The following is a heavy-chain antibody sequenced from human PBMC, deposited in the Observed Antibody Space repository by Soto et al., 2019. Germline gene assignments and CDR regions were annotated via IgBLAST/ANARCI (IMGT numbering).Heavy chain of an antibody. CDR2: IYYSGST. Sequence: QLQLQESGPALVRTSETLSLTCTVSGVSISSSSYYWGWIRQPPGKGLGWIGSIYYSGSTYYNPSLKCRVTISVDTSKNQFSLKLSSVTAADSAVYYCARLHSRRYALFDIWAQGRKLTV. CDR1: GVSISSSSYY. V-gene: IGHV4-39*01. J-gene: IGHJ3*02. D-gene: IGHD2-15*01. CDR3: ARLHSRRYALFDI.